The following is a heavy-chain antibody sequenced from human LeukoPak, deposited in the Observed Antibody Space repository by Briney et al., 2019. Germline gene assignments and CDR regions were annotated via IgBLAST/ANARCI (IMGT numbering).Heavy chain of an antibody. J-gene: IGHJ4*02. CDR3: ARDRIVGATTPEGFAY. D-gene: IGHD1-26*01. CDR2: ISYDGSNK. V-gene: IGHV3-30-3*01. Sequence: PGGSLRLSCAASAFTFSSYAMHWVRQAPGKGLEWVAVISYDGSNKYYAGSVKGRFTISRDNSKNTLYLQMNSLRAEDTAVYYCARDRIVGATTPEGFAYWGQGTLVTVSS. CDR1: AFTFSSYA.